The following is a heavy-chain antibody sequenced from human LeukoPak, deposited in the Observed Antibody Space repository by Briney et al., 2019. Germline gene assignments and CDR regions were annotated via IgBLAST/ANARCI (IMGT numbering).Heavy chain of an antibody. CDR1: GFTFSSYE. D-gene: IGHD3-9*01. V-gene: IGHV4-34*01. J-gene: IGHJ6*03. Sequence: GSLRLSCAASGFTFSSYEMNWVRQAPGKGLEWIGEINHSGSTNYNPSLKSRVTISVDTSKNQFSLKLSSVTAADTAVYYCARVGGDYDILTGYDYYYMDVWGKGTTVTVSS. CDR2: INHSGST. CDR3: ARVGGDYDILTGYDYYYMDV.